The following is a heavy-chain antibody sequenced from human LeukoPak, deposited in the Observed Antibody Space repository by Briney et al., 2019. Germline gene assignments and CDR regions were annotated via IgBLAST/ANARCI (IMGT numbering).Heavy chain of an antibody. CDR3: ARVEGGPHSRAMVDY. CDR2: IIPILGIA. V-gene: IGHV1-69*04. CDR1: GYTFSNYE. D-gene: IGHD5-18*01. J-gene: IGHJ4*02. Sequence: ASVKVSCKASGYTFSNYEINWVRQAPGQGLEWMGRIIPILGIANYAQKFQGRVTITADKSTSTAYMELCSLRSEDTAVYYCARVEGGPHSRAMVDYWGQGTLVTISS.